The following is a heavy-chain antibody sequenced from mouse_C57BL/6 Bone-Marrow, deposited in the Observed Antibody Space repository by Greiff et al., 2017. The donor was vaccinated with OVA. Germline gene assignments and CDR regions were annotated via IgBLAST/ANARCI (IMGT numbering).Heavy chain of an antibody. V-gene: IGHV5-6*01. CDR3: ARRNYGSPPFDY. CDR2: ISSGGSYT. J-gene: IGHJ2*01. Sequence: EVQLQESGGDLVKPGGSLKLSCAASGFTFSSYGMSWVRQTPDKRLEWVATISSGGSYTYYPDSVKGRFTISRDNAKNTLYLQMSSLKSEDTAMYYCARRNYGSPPFDYWGQGTTLTVSS. CDR1: GFTFSSYG. D-gene: IGHD1-1*01.